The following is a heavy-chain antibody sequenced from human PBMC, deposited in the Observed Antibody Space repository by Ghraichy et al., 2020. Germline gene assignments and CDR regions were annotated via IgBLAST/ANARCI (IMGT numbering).Heavy chain of an antibody. CDR3: AREWGTVTSPFDY. D-gene: IGHD4-11*01. CDR2: ISYDGSNK. V-gene: IGHV3-30*04. Sequence: LSLTCAASGFTFSSYAMHWVRQAPGKGLEWVAVISYDGSNKYYADSVKGRFTISRDNSKNTLYLQMNSLRAEDTAVYYCAREWGTVTSPFDYWGQGTLVTVSS. J-gene: IGHJ4*02. CDR1: GFTFSSYA.